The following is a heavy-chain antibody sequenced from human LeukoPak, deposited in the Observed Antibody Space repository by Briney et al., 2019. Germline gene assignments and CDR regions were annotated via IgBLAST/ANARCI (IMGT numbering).Heavy chain of an antibody. V-gene: IGHV3-7*01. CDR3: ARVSGDYLLNYFDF. CDR1: GFTFSSYW. D-gene: IGHD4-17*01. Sequence: GGSLRLSCAASGFTFSSYWMSWVRQAPGKGLEWVANIKQDGSEKYYVDSVKGRFTISRDNTKNSLFLQMDSLRAEDTAVYYCARVSGDYLLNYFDFWGQGTPVTVSS. CDR2: IKQDGSEK. J-gene: IGHJ4*02.